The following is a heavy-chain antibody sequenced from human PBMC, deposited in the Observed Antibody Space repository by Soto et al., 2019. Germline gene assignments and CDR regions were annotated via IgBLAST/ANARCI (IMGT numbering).Heavy chain of an antibody. CDR2: ISSVGGAT. Sequence: GGSLRLSGAASGFTFSNFAMSWVRQAPGEGLEWVSGISSVGGATNYADSVKGRFTISRDNSKNTVYLQMNSLRGEDTAVYYCAKDRMPVSATLIDFWGQGIWVTVAS. V-gene: IGHV3-23*01. CDR3: AKDRMPVSATLIDF. J-gene: IGHJ4*02. CDR1: GFTFSNFA. D-gene: IGHD6-19*01.